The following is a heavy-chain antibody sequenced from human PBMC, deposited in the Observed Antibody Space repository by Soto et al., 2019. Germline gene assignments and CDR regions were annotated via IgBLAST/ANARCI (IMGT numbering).Heavy chain of an antibody. CDR1: GGSISSYY. Sequence: KTSETLSLTCTVSGGSISSYYWSWIRQPPGKGLEWIGYIYYSGSTNYNPSLKSRVTISVDTSKNQFSLKLSPVTAADTAVYYCARARGYCSSTSCFAPYYYYYGMDVWGQGTTVTVSS. V-gene: IGHV4-59*01. CDR3: ARARGYCSSTSCFAPYYYYYGMDV. D-gene: IGHD2-2*01. CDR2: IYYSGST. J-gene: IGHJ6*02.